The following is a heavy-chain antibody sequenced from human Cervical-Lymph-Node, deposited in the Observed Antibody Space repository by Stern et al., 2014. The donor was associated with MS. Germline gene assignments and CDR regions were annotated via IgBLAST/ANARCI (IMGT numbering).Heavy chain of an antibody. J-gene: IGHJ3*02. CDR2: INSRSNYI. Sequence: QLVQSGGGLVKPGGSLTLSCEASGFTFSSYSMNWVRQAPGKGLEWVSSINSRSNYIYYADSVKGRFTISRDNAKNALYLHLNSLRAEDTALYYCARENYDFWGGHEHDPCDIWGQGTMVTVSP. CDR3: ARENYDFWGGHEHDPCDI. V-gene: IGHV3-21*01. CDR1: GFTFSSYS. D-gene: IGHD3-3*01.